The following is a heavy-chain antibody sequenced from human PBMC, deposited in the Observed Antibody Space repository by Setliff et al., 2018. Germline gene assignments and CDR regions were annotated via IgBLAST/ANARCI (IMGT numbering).Heavy chain of an antibody. CDR2: VIQVGSG. V-gene: IGHV3-23*01. Sequence: GGSLRLSCAASGFTFSSYYMTWVRQAPGKGLEWVAGVIQVGSGVYADSVKGRSTISRDNSKNNFFLQINNLRAADTATYYCAKDRVNDGFWDFDSWGQGIVVTVSS. CDR3: AKDRVNDGFWDFDS. J-gene: IGHJ4*02. CDR1: GFTFSSYY. D-gene: IGHD1-26*01.